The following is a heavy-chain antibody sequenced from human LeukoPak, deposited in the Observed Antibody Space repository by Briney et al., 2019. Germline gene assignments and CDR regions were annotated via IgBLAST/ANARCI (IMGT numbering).Heavy chain of an antibody. V-gene: IGHV1-69*05. CDR1: GGTFSSYA. Sequence: ASVKVSCKASGGTFSSYAISWLRQAPGQGLEWMGRIIPIFGTANYAQKFQGRVTITTDESTSTAYMELSSLRSEDTAVYYCASPLSRVWSGYSPFDYWGQGTLVTVSS. CDR2: IIPIFGTA. D-gene: IGHD3-3*01. J-gene: IGHJ4*02. CDR3: ASPLSRVWSGYSPFDY.